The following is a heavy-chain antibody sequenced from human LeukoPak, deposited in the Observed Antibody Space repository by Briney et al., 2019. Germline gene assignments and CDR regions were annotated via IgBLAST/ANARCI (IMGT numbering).Heavy chain of an antibody. CDR3: AKDAISGYYLDY. D-gene: IGHD3-22*01. CDR2: ISWDGGST. CDR1: GFTFDDYT. Sequence: GGSLRLSCAASGFTFDDYTMQWLRQAPGKGLEWVSLISWDGGSTYYADSVKGRFTISRDNSKNSLYLQMNSLRTEDTALYYCAKDAISGYYLDYWGQGTLVTVSS. V-gene: IGHV3-43*01. J-gene: IGHJ4*02.